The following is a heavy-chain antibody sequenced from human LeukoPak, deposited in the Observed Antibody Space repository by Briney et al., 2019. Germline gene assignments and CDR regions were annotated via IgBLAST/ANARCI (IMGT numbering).Heavy chain of an antibody. CDR1: GFIFSSYD. J-gene: IGHJ6*02. V-gene: IGHV3-30*18. D-gene: IGHD4-11*01. CDR2: ISSDGTNK. Sequence: PGRSLRLSCAASGFIFSSYDMHWARQAPGKGLEWVALISSDGTNKYYADSVKGRFTISRDNSKTTLYLQMNSLRGEDTAVYYCVKVLVTYTVDVWGQGTTVTVSS. CDR3: VKVLVTYTVDV.